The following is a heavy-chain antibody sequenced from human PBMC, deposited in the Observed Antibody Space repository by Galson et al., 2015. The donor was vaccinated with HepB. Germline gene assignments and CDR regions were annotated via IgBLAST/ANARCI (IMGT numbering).Heavy chain of an antibody. CDR3: ARDVDSGYHFDY. D-gene: IGHD5-12*01. CDR1: GFTFSDYY. Sequence: SLRLSCAASGFTFSDYYMSWIRQAPGKGLEWVSYISSSSSYTNYADSVKGRFTISRDNAKNSLYLQMNSLRAEDTAVYYCARDVDSGYHFDYWGQGTLVTVSS. V-gene: IGHV3-11*05. J-gene: IGHJ4*02. CDR2: ISSSSSYT.